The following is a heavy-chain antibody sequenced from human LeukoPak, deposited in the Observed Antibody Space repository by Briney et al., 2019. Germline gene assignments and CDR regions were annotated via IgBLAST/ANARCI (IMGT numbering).Heavy chain of an antibody. CDR3: ARVGEYCGTTSCSLRYWNWFDP. V-gene: IGHV4-59*01. J-gene: IGHJ5*02. Sequence: SETLSLTCAVSGGSINNYYWSWIRQPPGKGLEWIEYISYSGSTNYNPSLKSRVTISVDTSQNQSSLKVSSVTAADTAMYYCARVGEYCGTTSCSLRYWNWFDPWGQGALVTVSS. D-gene: IGHD2-2*01. CDR2: ISYSGST. CDR1: GGSINNYY.